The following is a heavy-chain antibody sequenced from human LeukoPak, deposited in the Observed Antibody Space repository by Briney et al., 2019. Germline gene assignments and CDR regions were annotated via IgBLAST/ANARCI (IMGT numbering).Heavy chain of an antibody. V-gene: IGHV4-38-2*02. CDR3: ASTHAVPAAIPYYFDY. D-gene: IGHD2-2*02. CDR2: IHHSGIT. J-gene: IGHJ4*02. CDR1: GYSISSGYY. Sequence: PETLSLTCTVSGYSISSGYYWGWLRQPPGKGLEWIGSIHHSGITYYNPSLKSRVTISVDTSKNQFSLKLSSVTAADTAVYYCASTHAVPAAIPYYFDYWGQGTLVTVSS.